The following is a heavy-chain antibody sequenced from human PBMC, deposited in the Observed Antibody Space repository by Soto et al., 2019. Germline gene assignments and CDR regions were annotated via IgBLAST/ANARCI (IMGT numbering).Heavy chain of an antibody. D-gene: IGHD5-12*01. J-gene: IGHJ3*02. V-gene: IGHV1-69*01. CDR3: ARGGVLYDGAFDI. CDR1: GGTFSRYA. Sequence: QVQLVQSGAEVTKPGSSVKVSCKASGGTFSRYAISWVRQAPGQGLEWIGGIIPLFGTPNYAQKFQDRVTITADESTSTANVDLSSLRFEDTAVYYCARGGVLYDGAFDIWGQGTMVTVSS. CDR2: IIPLFGTP.